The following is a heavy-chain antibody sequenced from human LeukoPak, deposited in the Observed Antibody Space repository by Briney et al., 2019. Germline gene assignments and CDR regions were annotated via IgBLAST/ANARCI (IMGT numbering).Heavy chain of an antibody. J-gene: IGHJ5*02. Sequence: GESLKTSCKGSGYSFTSYWIGWVRQMPGKGLEWMGIIYPGDSDTRYSPSFQGQVTISADKSISTAYLQWSSLKASDTAMYYCARRGYYGSGSYYNELWFDPWGQGTLVTVSS. CDR1: GYSFTSYW. D-gene: IGHD3-10*01. V-gene: IGHV5-51*01. CDR3: ARRGYYGSGSYYNELWFDP. CDR2: IYPGDSDT.